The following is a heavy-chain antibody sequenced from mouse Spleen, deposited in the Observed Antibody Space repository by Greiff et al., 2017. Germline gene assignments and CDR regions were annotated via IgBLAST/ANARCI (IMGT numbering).Heavy chain of an antibody. Sequence: EVKLVESGPELVKPGASVKISCKASGYSFTGYYMNWVKQSPEKSLEWIGEINPSTGGTTYNQKFKAKATLTVDKSSSTAYMQLKSLTSEDSAVYYCASSIPYAMDYWGQGTSVTVSS. D-gene: IGHD2-3*01. CDR1: GYSFTGYY. V-gene: IGHV1-42*01. J-gene: IGHJ4*01. CDR2: INPSTGGT. CDR3: ASSIPYAMDY.